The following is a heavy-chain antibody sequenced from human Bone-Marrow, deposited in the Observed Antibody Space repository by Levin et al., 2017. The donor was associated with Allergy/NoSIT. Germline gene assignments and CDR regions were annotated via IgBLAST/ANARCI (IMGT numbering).Heavy chain of an antibody. CDR1: GFTVSNFA. CDR2: ISRSGTYI. V-gene: IGHV3-21*06. D-gene: IGHD3-16*01. CDR3: ARRFIYDSLDSYAMDV. J-gene: IGHJ6*02. Sequence: SCAASGFTVSNFAMTWVRQAPGKGLDWVSSISRSGTYIYYGDSLKGRFTISRDDSKNSLFLQMNSLSPEDTAVYFCARRFIYDSLDSYAMDVWGQGTTVTVSS.